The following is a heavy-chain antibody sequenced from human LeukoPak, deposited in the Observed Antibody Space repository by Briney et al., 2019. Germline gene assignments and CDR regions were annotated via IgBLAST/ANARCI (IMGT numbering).Heavy chain of an antibody. V-gene: IGHV4-59*08. CDR2: IYNSGST. CDR1: GGSISSYY. CDR3: ARRFAGSQEEGFDY. Sequence: SETLSLTCTVSGGSISSYYWTWIRQPPGKGLEWIGYIYNSGSTNYNPSLKSRVTISVDASKNQFSLKLSSVTAADTAVYYCARRFAGSQEEGFDYWGQGTLVTVSS. J-gene: IGHJ4*02. D-gene: IGHD1-26*01.